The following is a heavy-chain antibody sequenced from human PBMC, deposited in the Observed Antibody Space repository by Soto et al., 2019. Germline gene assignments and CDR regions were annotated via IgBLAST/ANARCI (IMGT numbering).Heavy chain of an antibody. CDR3: ARGECSSNYCFTRWALDI. CDR1: GGSFSGYY. CDR2: INHSGST. Sequence: QVQLQQWGAGLLKPSETLSLTCAVYGGSFSGYYWTWIRQTPGKGLEWIGEINHSGSTNYKPSLKSRVSISAATSKKQFSMNLTSVTAADTSVYSCARGECSSNYCFTRWALDIWGHGTVVTVSS. D-gene: IGHD2-2*01. V-gene: IGHV4-34*01. J-gene: IGHJ3*02.